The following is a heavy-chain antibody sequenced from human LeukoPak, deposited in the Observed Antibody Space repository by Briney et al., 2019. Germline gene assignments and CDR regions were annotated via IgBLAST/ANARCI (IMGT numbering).Heavy chain of an antibody. V-gene: IGHV4-4*07. J-gene: IGHJ4*02. CDR1: GGSISNYY. CDR3: ARDHGSGWYIH. D-gene: IGHD6-19*01. Sequence: SETLSLTCTVPGGSISNYYWNWIRQPAGKGLEWIGRISGSGTTNYNPSLKSRLTMSVDTSKNQFSLKLTSVTAADTAVYYCARDHGSGWYIHWGQGTLVTVSS. CDR2: ISGSGTT.